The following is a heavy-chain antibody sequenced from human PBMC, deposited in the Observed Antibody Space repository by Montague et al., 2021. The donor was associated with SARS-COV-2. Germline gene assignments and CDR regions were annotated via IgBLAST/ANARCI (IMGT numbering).Heavy chain of an antibody. J-gene: IGHJ2*01. CDR2: TYYRSKWYN. CDR1: GDSVSSNIAT. Sequence: CAISGDSVSSNIATWNWIRQSPSRGLEWLGRTYYRSKWYNDYAVSVKSRVIINPDTSNNRISLQLNSVTPEDTAVYYCARAYCGGDCYFYWYFDLWSRGTLVTASS. CDR3: ARAYCGGDCYFYWYFDL. V-gene: IGHV6-1*01. D-gene: IGHD2-21*02.